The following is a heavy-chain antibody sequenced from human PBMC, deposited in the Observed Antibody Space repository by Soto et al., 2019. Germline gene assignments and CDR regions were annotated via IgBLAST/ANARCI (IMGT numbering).Heavy chain of an antibody. J-gene: IGHJ5*02. V-gene: IGHV2-5*02. D-gene: IGHD6-19*01. CDR2: IYWDDDK. Sequence: SGPTLVNPTQTLTLTCSFSGFSLSTSGVGVGWIRQPPGKALEWLALIYWDDDKRYSPSLKSRLTITKDTSKNQVVLTMTNMDPVDTATYYCAQRPIVVSGTRGFAWFDPWGQGTLVTVSS. CDR3: AQRPIVVSGTRGFAWFDP. CDR1: GFSLSTSGVG.